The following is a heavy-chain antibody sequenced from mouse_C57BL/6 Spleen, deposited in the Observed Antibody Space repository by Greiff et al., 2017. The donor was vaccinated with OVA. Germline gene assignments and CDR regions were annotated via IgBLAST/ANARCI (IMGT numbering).Heavy chain of an antibody. CDR2: IDPETGGT. Sequence: VHLVESGAELVRPGASVTLSCKASGYTFTDYEMHWVKQTPVHGLEWIGAIDPETGGTAYNQKFKGKAILTADKSASTAYMELRSLTSEDSAVYYCTRDGSSIYWYFDVWGTGTTVTVSS. D-gene: IGHD1-1*01. V-gene: IGHV1-15*01. CDR3: TRDGSSIYWYFDV. J-gene: IGHJ1*03. CDR1: GYTFTDYE.